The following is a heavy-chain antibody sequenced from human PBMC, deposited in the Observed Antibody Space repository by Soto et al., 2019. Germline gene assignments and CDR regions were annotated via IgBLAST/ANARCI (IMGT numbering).Heavy chain of an antibody. CDR1: GYSFSNNG. V-gene: IGHV1-18*04. J-gene: IGHJ4*02. CDR2: INGDNGNT. D-gene: IGHD4-17*01. Sequence: QVQLVQSGAEVKKPGASVKVSCQASGYSFSNNGISWVRQAPGQGVEWMGWINGDNGNTNYAQKFQGRVTMTTDTSTSTAYMELRSMRSDDTAVYYCEGDLGYGDYGTDFWGQGTLVTVSS. CDR3: EGDLGYGDYGTDF.